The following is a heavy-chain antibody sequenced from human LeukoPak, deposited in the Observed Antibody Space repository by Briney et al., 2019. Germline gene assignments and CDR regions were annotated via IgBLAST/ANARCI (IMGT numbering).Heavy chain of an antibody. CDR3: AKDGPLGMVRGVGAFDI. D-gene: IGHD3-10*01. CDR2: ISGSGGST. J-gene: IGHJ3*02. V-gene: IGHV3-23*01. CDR1: GYSISSGYY. Sequence: ETLSLTCAVSGYSISSGYYWSWIRQPPGKGLEWVSAISGSGGSTYYADSVKGRFTISRDNSKNTLYLQMNSLRAEDTAVYYCAKDGPLGMVRGVGAFDIWGQGTMVTVSS.